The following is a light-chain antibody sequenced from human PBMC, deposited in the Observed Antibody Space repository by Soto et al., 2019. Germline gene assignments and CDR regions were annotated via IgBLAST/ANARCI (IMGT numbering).Light chain of an antibody. CDR2: GAS. CDR1: QSVSSSY. V-gene: IGKV3D-20*02. CDR3: QHRSNWPLT. Sequence: EIVLTQSPGTVSLSPGERATLSCRASQSVSSSYLAWYQQKPGQAPRLLVYGASSRATGISDRFSGSGSETDFTLTISSLEPEDFAVYYCQHRSNWPLTFGGGTKVDIK. J-gene: IGKJ4*01.